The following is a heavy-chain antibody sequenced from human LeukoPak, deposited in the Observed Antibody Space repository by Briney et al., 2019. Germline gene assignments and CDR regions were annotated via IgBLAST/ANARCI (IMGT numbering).Heavy chain of an antibody. Sequence: GASVKVSCKASGYTFTSYAMNWVRQAPGQGLEWMGWINTNTGNPTYAQGFTGRFVFSLDTSVSTAYLQISSLKAEDTAVYYCAGGYSYGYRRADAFDIWGQGTMVTVSS. D-gene: IGHD5-18*01. CDR2: INTNTGNP. J-gene: IGHJ3*02. CDR3: AGGYSYGYRRADAFDI. CDR1: GYTFTSYA. V-gene: IGHV7-4-1*02.